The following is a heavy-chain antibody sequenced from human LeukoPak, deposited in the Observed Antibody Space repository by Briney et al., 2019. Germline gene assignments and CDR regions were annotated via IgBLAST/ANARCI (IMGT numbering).Heavy chain of an antibody. CDR2: ISSSGSTI. CDR3: ASGPQSDY. Sequence: PGGTLRLSCAASGFTFSSYEMNWVRQAPAQGLEWDSYISSSGSTIYYADSVKGRFTISRDNAKNSLYLHMHSLRAEDTALYYCASGPQSDYWGQGALVTVSS. V-gene: IGHV3-48*03. J-gene: IGHJ4*02. CDR1: GFTFSSYE.